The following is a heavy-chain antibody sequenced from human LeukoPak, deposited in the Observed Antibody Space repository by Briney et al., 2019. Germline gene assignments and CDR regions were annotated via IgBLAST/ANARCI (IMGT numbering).Heavy chain of an antibody. D-gene: IGHD3-3*01. Sequence: SETLSLTCAVYGGSFSGYYWSWIRQPPGKGLEWIGEINHSGSTNYNPSLKSRVTISVDTSKNQFSLKLSSVAAADTAVYYCARGHTIFGVVPRAFDIWGQGTMVTVSS. CDR1: GGSFSGYY. J-gene: IGHJ3*02. V-gene: IGHV4-34*01. CDR2: INHSGST. CDR3: ARGHTIFGVVPRAFDI.